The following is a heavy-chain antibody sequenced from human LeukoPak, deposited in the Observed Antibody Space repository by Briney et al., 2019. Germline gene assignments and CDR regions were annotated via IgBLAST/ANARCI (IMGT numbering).Heavy chain of an antibody. CDR3: ARGAIAAAGTFDY. CDR1: GFTFSSYA. Sequence: GGSLRLSCAASGFTFSSYAMSWVRQAPGKGLEWVSDISGSGGSTYYADSVKGRFTISRDNAKNSLYLQMNSLRAEDTAVYYCARGAIAAAGTFDYWGQGTLATVSS. CDR2: ISGSGGST. D-gene: IGHD6-13*01. J-gene: IGHJ4*02. V-gene: IGHV3-23*01.